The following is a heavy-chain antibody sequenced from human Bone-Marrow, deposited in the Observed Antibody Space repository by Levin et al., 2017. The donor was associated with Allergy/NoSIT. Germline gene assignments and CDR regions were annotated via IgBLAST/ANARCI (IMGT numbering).Heavy chain of an antibody. Sequence: KISCKASGGTFSSYAISWVRQAPGQGLEWMGGIIPIFGTANYAQKFQGRVTITADKSTSTAYMELSSLRSEDTAVYYCARANIVVVPAATKYEYYYYYMDVWGKGTTVTVSS. CDR2: IIPIFGTA. J-gene: IGHJ6*03. V-gene: IGHV1-69*06. CDR1: GGTFSSYA. D-gene: IGHD2-2*01. CDR3: ARANIVVVPAATKYEYYYYYMDV.